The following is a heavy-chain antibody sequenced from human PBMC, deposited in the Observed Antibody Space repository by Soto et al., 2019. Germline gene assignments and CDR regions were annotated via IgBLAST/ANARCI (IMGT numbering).Heavy chain of an antibody. D-gene: IGHD3-3*01. V-gene: IGHV3-15*01. Sequence: PGGSLRLSCAASRFTFSNAWMTWVRHIPGKGLEWVGRIKSKTEGGTTNYAAPVKGRFTISRDDSKNTLYLQMNSLKTEDTAVYYCTTGRVTIFGVGHDNWFDTWGQGTLVTVSS. CDR1: RFTFSNAW. J-gene: IGHJ5*02. CDR2: IKSKTEGGTT. CDR3: TTGRVTIFGVGHDNWFDT.